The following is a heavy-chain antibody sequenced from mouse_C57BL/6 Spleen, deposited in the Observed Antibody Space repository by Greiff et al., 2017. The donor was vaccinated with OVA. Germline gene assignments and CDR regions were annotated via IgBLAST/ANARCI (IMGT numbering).Heavy chain of an antibody. CDR3: ASPLTAQDSWFAY. CDR1: GYTFTSYW. CDR2: INPSSGYT. Sequence: QVQLKQSGAELAKPGASVKLSCKASGYTFTSYWMHWVKQRPGQGLEWIGYINPSSGYTKYNQKFKDKATLTADKSSSTAYMQLSSLTYEDSAVYYCASPLTAQDSWFAYWGQGTLVTVSA. J-gene: IGHJ3*01. D-gene: IGHD3-2*02. V-gene: IGHV1-7*01.